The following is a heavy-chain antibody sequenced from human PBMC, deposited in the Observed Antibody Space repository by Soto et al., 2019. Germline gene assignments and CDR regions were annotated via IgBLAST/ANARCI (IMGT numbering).Heavy chain of an antibody. J-gene: IGHJ4*02. CDR1: GGTLRRYV. CDR2: ITPVLGTT. CDR3: AREVGTSGPYYYVDH. Sequence: QVQLVQSGAEVRKTGSSVKVSCKASGGTLRRYVISWVRQAPGQGLEWLGGITPVLGTTNYVQNFQGRRTITPDESATPVYMALGSLQSEDTAVYYCAREVGTSGPYYYVDHWGQGTLVTVSS. D-gene: IGHD2-2*01. V-gene: IGHV1-69*01.